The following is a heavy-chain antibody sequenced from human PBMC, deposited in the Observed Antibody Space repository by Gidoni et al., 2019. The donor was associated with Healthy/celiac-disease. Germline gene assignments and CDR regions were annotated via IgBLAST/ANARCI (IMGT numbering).Heavy chain of an antibody. J-gene: IGHJ5*02. CDR3: AKSWELLLSLAPNWFDP. CDR1: GFTFSSYA. Sequence: EVQLLESGGGLVQPGGSLRLSCAASGFTFSSYAMSWVRQAPGKGLEWVSAISGSGGSTYYADSVKGRFTISRDNSKNTLYLQMNSLRAEDTAVYYCAKSWELLLSLAPNWFDPWGQGTLVTVSS. V-gene: IGHV3-23*01. CDR2: ISGSGGST. D-gene: IGHD1-26*01.